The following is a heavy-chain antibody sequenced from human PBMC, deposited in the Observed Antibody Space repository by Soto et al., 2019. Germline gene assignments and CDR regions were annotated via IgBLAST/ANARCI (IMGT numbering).Heavy chain of an antibody. J-gene: IGHJ5*02. CDR1: GYTFSDPH. CDR3: ATDLGSGRIP. CDR2: INPHSGAT. D-gene: IGHD6-25*01. Sequence: QVQLVQSGAEVQRPGASVKVSCKTSGYTFSDPHMHWVRQAPGQGLEWMGWINPHSGATNYAHKFRGRVTMTRDTSLATAYMELTGLRFDDTAVYYCATDLGSGRIPWGQGTRVTVSS. V-gene: IGHV1-2*02.